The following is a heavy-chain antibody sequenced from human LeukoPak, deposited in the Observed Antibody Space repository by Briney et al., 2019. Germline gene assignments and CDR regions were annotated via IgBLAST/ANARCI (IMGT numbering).Heavy chain of an antibody. V-gene: IGHV3-30*02. CDR2: IRYDGSNK. J-gene: IGHJ4*02. CDR3: AKEAWRITIFGVVIPPDY. D-gene: IGHD3-3*01. CDR1: GFTFSSYS. Sequence: PGGSLRLSCAASGFTFSSYSMNWVRQAPGKGLEWVAFIRYDGSNKYYADSVKGRFTISRDNSKNTLYLQMNSLRAEDTAVYYCAKEAWRITIFGVVIPPDYWGQGTLVTVSS.